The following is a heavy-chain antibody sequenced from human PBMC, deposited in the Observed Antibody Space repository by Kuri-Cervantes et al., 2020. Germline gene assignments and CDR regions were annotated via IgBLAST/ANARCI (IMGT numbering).Heavy chain of an antibody. CDR1: GFTFSRYW. Sequence: GESLKISCAASGFTFSRYWMSWVRQAPGKGLEWVANIKEDGSEKNYVDSVKGRFIISRDNAKNSLYLQMNSLRAEDTAVYYCARDHAYYDFWSGPLGYYYYYMDVWGKGTTVTVSS. J-gene: IGHJ6*03. CDR3: ARDHAYYDFWSGPLGYYYYYMDV. V-gene: IGHV3-7*01. D-gene: IGHD3-3*01. CDR2: IKEDGSEK.